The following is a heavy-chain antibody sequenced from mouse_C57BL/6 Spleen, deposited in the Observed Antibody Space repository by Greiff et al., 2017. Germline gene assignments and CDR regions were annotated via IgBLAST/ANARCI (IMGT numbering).Heavy chain of an antibody. CDR3: ARGDYYGSSPFAY. Sequence: EVQLQQSGPELVKPGASVKISCKASGYTFPDYYMNWVKQSHGKSLEWIGDINPNNGGTSYNQKFKGKATLTVDKSSSTAYMELRSLTSEDSAVYYCARGDYYGSSPFAYWGQGTLVTVSA. CDR2: INPNNGGT. D-gene: IGHD1-1*01. CDR1: GYTFPDYY. V-gene: IGHV1-26*01. J-gene: IGHJ3*01.